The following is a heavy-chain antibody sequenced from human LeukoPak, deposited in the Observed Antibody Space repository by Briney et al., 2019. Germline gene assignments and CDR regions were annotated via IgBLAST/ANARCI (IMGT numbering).Heavy chain of an antibody. D-gene: IGHD2-15*01. Sequence: GGSLRLSCAASGFTFDDYAMHWVRQAPGKGLEWVSGISWNSGSIGYADSVKSRFTISRDNTKNSLYLQMNSLRAEDTALYYCAKDKASHGTYCSGGSCYSGWFDPWGQGTLVTVSS. CDR2: ISWNSGSI. V-gene: IGHV3-9*01. CDR1: GFTFDDYA. CDR3: AKDKASHGTYCSGGSCYSGWFDP. J-gene: IGHJ5*02.